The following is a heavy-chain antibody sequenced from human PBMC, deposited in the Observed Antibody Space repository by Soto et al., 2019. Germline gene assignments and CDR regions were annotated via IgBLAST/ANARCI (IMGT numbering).Heavy chain of an antibody. Sequence: QLQLQESGPGLVKPSETLSLTCTVSGGSISSSSSSWGWIRQPPGKGLEWLGIISYSGSTYYSPSLKIRVTISVDASKNLFALKLSSVIAADTAVYYCARTYVTDVVVVPASKDYMDVWGKGTTVTVSS. CDR1: GGSISSSSSS. CDR3: ARTYVTDVVVVPASKDYMDV. J-gene: IGHJ6*03. V-gene: IGHV4-39*01. D-gene: IGHD2-2*01. CDR2: ISYSGST.